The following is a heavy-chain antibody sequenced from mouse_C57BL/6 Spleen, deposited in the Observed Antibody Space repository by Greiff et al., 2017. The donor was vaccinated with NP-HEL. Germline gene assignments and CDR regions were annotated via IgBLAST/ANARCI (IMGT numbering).Heavy chain of an antibody. CDR2: IYPGDGDT. V-gene: IGHV1-80*01. Sequence: QVQLKESGAELVKPGASVKISCKASGYAFSSYWMNWVKQRPGKGLEWIGQIYPGDGDTNYNGKFKGKATLTAATSSSTAYMQLSSLTSEDSAVYFCARSDAYWYCDVWGTGTTVTGSS. CDR3: ARSDAYWYCDV. CDR1: GYAFSSYW. J-gene: IGHJ1*03.